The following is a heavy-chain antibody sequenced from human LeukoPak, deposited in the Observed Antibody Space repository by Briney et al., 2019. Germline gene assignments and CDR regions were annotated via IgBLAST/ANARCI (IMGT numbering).Heavy chain of an antibody. D-gene: IGHD5-12*01. Sequence: SVKVSCKASGGTFSSYAISWVRQAPGQGLEWMGGIIPIFGTANYAQKFQGRVTITADKSTSTAYMELSSLRSEDTAVYYCARDNSVGDSAWWFDPWGQGTLVTVSS. CDR1: GGTFSSYA. J-gene: IGHJ5*02. CDR2: IIPIFGTA. V-gene: IGHV1-69*06. CDR3: ARDNSVGDSAWWFDP.